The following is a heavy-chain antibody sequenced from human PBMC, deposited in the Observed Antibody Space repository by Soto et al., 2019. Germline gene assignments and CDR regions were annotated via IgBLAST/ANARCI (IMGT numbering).Heavy chain of an antibody. J-gene: IGHJ4*02. CDR3: ARYFASRYYYGSGSNSDY. D-gene: IGHD3-10*01. CDR2: INAGNGNT. CDR1: GYTFTSYA. V-gene: IGHV1-3*01. Sequence: ASVKVSCKASGYTFTSYAMHWVRQAPGQRLEWMGWINAGNGNTKYSQKFQGRVTITRDTSASTAYMELSSLRSEDTAVYYCARYFASRYYYGSGSNSDYWGQGTLVTVSS.